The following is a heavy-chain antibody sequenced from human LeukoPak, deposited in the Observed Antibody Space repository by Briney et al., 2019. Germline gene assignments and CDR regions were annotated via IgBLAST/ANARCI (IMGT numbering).Heavy chain of an antibody. Sequence: ASVKVSCEASGYTFTSYGISWVRQAPGQGLEWMGWISAYNGNTNYAQKLQGRVTMTTDTSTSTAYMELRSLRSDDTAVYYCAASGVTMVRGTIKGFDYWGQGTLVTVSS. J-gene: IGHJ4*02. D-gene: IGHD3-10*01. CDR3: AASGVTMVRGTIKGFDY. CDR1: GYTFTSYG. V-gene: IGHV1-18*01. CDR2: ISAYNGNT.